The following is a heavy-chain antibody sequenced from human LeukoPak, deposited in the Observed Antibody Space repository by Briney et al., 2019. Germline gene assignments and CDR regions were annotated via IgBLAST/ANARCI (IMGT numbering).Heavy chain of an antibody. Sequence: KPSETLSLTCTVSGGSISSYYWSWIRQPPGKGLEWIGYISDSVSTNYNPSLKSRVSISVDTSNNQFSLKLSSVTAADTAVYYCARGQQQLSHWGQGTLVTVSS. CDR2: ISDSVST. D-gene: IGHD6-13*01. CDR3: ARGQQQLSH. V-gene: IGHV4-59*01. J-gene: IGHJ4*02. CDR1: GGSISSYY.